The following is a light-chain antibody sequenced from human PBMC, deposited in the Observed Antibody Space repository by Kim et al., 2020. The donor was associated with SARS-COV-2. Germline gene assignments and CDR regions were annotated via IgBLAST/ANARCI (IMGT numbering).Light chain of an antibody. V-gene: IGKV3-20*01. CDR3: QQYSSSPAT. Sequence: EIVLTQSPGTLSLSPGERATLSCRASQSVSSNYLAWYQQKPGQAPRLLIYGASSRATGIPDRFSGSGSGTDFTLXITRLEPEDFAVYYCQQYSSSPATFGQGTKVDIK. CDR1: QSVSSNY. CDR2: GAS. J-gene: IGKJ1*01.